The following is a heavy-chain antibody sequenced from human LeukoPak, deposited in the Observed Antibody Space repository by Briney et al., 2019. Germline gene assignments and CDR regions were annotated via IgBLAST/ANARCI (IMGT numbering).Heavy chain of an antibody. V-gene: IGHV3-64D*06. CDR3: PTYDILTGYYY. Sequence: GGSLRLSCSASGFTFSSYAMHWVRQAPGKGLEYVSAISSNGGSTYYADSVKGRFTISRDNSKNTLHLQMSSLRAEDTAVYYCPTYDILTGYYYWGQGTLVTVSS. D-gene: IGHD3-9*01. CDR2: ISSNGGST. J-gene: IGHJ4*02. CDR1: GFTFSSYA.